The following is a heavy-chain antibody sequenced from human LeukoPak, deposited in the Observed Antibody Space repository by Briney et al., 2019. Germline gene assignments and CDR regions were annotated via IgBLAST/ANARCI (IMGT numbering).Heavy chain of an antibody. J-gene: IGHJ4*02. CDR1: GFTFSSYS. CDR3: ARDDDSSGQLDY. V-gene: IGHV3-21*01. Sequence: GGSLRLSCAASGFTFSSYSMNWVRQAPGKGLEWVSSISSSSTYIYFADSVKGRFTISRDNAKNSLYLQMNSLRAEDTAMYYCARDDDSSGQLDYWGQGTLVTVSS. CDR2: ISSSSTYI. D-gene: IGHD3-22*01.